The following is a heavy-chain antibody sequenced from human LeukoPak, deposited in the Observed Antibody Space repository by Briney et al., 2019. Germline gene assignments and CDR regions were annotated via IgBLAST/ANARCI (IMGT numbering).Heavy chain of an antibody. Sequence: GGSLRLSCAASGFTFSSYCMNWVRQAPGKGLEWVSSISSSSSYIYYADSVKGRFTISRDNAKNSLYLQMSSLRAEDTAVYYCARDLGAGGTYRGKLDYWGQGTLVTVSS. CDR1: GFTFSSYC. V-gene: IGHV3-21*01. CDR3: ARDLGAGGTYRGKLDY. J-gene: IGHJ4*02. D-gene: IGHD1-26*01. CDR2: ISSSSSYI.